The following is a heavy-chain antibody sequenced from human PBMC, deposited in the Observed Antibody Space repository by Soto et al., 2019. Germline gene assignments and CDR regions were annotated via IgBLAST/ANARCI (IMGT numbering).Heavy chain of an antibody. CDR3: AKPYSGSPPKNFDY. V-gene: IGHV3-30*18. CDR2: ISYDGSNK. D-gene: IGHD1-26*01. Sequence: GALRLSCVASGFSFSIYGMYWVRQAPGKGLEWVAAISYDGSNKYYVDSVRGRFTISRNNSKNTVYLQMNSLRAEDTAVYYCAKPYSGSPPKNFDYWGQGTLVTVSS. CDR1: GFSFSIYG. J-gene: IGHJ4*01.